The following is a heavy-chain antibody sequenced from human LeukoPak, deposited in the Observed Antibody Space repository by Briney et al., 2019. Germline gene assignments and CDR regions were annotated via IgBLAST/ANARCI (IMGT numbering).Heavy chain of an antibody. CDR3: ASGVVHFY. Sequence: PGGSLRLSCAASGFTFSSSAMHWVRQAPGKGLEWVSFISRSSDLIYYADSVKGRFTISRDNAKNSLYLQMNSLRAEDTAVYYCASGVVHFYWGQGTLVTVSS. D-gene: IGHD2-15*01. J-gene: IGHJ4*02. V-gene: IGHV3-48*04. CDR2: ISRSSDLI. CDR1: GFTFSSSA.